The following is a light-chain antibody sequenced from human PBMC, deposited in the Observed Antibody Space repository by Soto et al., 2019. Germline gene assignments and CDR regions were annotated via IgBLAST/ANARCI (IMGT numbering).Light chain of an antibody. V-gene: IGLV2-14*03. CDR3: SSYSSSTTLVV. CDR2: DVT. Sequence: QSALTQPASVSGSPGQSITISCTGTRSDVGSYNYVSWYQQHPGRAPKLIIYDVTNRPSGVSNRFSGSKSGNTASLTISGLQAEDEADYHCSSYSSSTTLVVFGGGAKVTVL. CDR1: RSDVGSYNY. J-gene: IGLJ2*01.